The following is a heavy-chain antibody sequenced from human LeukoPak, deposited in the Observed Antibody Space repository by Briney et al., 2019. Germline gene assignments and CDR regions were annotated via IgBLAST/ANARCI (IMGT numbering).Heavy chain of an antibody. CDR2: IRGGGGDR. D-gene: IGHD5-18*01. J-gene: IGHJ4*02. V-gene: IGHV3-23*01. CDR1: TITVSTYS. Sequence: PGGSLRLSCVASTITVSTYSMNWVRQAPGKGLEWVSAIRGGGGDRFYAASVKGRFTISRDNSKNTLYLQMNSLRAEDTATYYCAKARGIQTFDYWGQGTLVTVSS. CDR3: AKARGIQTFDY.